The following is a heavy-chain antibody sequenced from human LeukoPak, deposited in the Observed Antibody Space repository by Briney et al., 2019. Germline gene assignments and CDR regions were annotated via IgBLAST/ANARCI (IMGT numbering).Heavy chain of an antibody. CDR1: GFTFSSYG. Sequence: GRSLRLSCVASGFTFSSYGMHWVRQTPGKGLEWVAVISNDGSNKYYADSVKGRFTISRDNSKNTLYLQMNSLRAEDTAVYYCAKGRGAFDIWGQGTMVTVSS. CDR3: AKGRGAFDI. J-gene: IGHJ3*02. CDR2: ISNDGSNK. V-gene: IGHV3-30*18. D-gene: IGHD3-10*01.